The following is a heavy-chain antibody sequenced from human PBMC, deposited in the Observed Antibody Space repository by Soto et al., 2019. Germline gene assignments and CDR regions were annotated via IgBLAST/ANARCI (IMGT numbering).Heavy chain of an antibody. CDR3: ARDSQGSSWYLGPDY. V-gene: IGHV3-33*01. D-gene: IGHD6-13*01. CDR1: GFTFSSYG. J-gene: IGHJ4*02. Sequence: GGSLRLSCAASGFTFSSYGMHWVRQAPGKGLEWVAVIWYDGSNKYYADSVKGRFTISRDNSKNTLYLQMNSLRAEDTAVYYCARDSQGSSWYLGPDYWGQRTLVTVSS. CDR2: IWYDGSNK.